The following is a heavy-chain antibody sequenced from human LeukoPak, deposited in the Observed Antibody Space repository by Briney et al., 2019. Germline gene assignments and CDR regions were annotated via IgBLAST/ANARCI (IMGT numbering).Heavy chain of an antibody. Sequence: ASVKVSCRASGYPFSAHFLNWVRQAPGQGLEWMGNIDTTTGNPRYAQDFTGRFVFSLDTSVSTAYLQITSLKADDTAAYYCVRGTPTPGMDYWGQGTQVTVSS. V-gene: IGHV7-4-1*02. CDR1: GYPFSAHF. J-gene: IGHJ4*02. CDR3: VRGTPTPGMDY. CDR2: IDTTTGNP. D-gene: IGHD3-10*01.